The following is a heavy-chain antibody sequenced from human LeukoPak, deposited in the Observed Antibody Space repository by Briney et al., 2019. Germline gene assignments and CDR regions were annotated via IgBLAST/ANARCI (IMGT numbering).Heavy chain of an antibody. CDR3: ARSPVGVRKKHDF. Sequence: GASVKVSCKASGYTFTSYDINWVRQATGQGLEWMGWMNPTSGHTGYAQNFQGRATMTRDTSISTACMELNSLTSEDTAVYYCARSPVGVRKKHDFWGQGTLVIVSS. CDR1: GYTFTSYD. V-gene: IGHV1-8*01. J-gene: IGHJ4*02. D-gene: IGHD3-10*01. CDR2: MNPTSGHT.